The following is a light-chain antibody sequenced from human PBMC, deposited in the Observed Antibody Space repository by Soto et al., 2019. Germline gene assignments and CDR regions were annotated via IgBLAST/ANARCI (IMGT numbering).Light chain of an antibody. Sequence: QSVLTQPASVSGSPGQSITISCTGTSGDVGRYNLVSWYQQHPAKAPKLMIYEDNKRPSGVSNRFSGSKSGNTASLTISRLQAEDEADYYCCSYAGSSTFPYVFGTGTKLTVL. CDR3: CSYAGSSTFPYV. CDR2: EDN. CDR1: SGDVGRYNL. J-gene: IGLJ1*01. V-gene: IGLV2-23*02.